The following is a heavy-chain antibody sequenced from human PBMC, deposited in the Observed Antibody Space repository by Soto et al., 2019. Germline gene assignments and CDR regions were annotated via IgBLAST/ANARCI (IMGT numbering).Heavy chain of an antibody. Sequence: SVEVSCKASGFTFTSSAVQWVRQARGQRLEWIGWIVVGSGNTNYAQKFQERVTITRDMSTSTAYMELSSLRSEDTAVYYCAADISYGQSYYYYGMDVWGQGTTVTVSS. D-gene: IGHD5-18*01. J-gene: IGHJ6*02. CDR1: GFTFTSSA. V-gene: IGHV1-58*01. CDR2: IVVGSGNT. CDR3: AADISYGQSYYYYGMDV.